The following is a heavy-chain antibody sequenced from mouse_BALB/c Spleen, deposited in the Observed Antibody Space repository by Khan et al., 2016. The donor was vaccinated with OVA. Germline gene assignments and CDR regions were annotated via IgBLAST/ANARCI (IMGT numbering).Heavy chain of an antibody. D-gene: IGHD2-1*01. CDR1: GYSFTGYY. CDR2: ISSYIGAT. J-gene: IGHJ4*01. CDR3: GCSHYYGKHCYAVDY. Sequence: LVKTGASLKISCTASGYSFTGYYMHWVKQSHGKGLEWIAYISSYIGATSYNQKFKGKATITVDTSSSTAYMQFNSLTSEDSAVXSCGCSHYYGKHCYAVDYWGQGTSVTVPS. V-gene: IGHV1S34*01.